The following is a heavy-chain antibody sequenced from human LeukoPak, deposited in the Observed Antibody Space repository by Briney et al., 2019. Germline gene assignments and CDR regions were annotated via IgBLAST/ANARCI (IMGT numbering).Heavy chain of an antibody. CDR1: GFTFSSYA. CDR3: ARGGAKGYSSGWYYFDY. CDR2: ISYDGSNK. D-gene: IGHD6-19*01. V-gene: IGHV3-30-3*01. J-gene: IGHJ4*02. Sequence: GRSLRLSCAASGFTFSSYAMHWVRQAPGKGLEWVAVISYDGSNKYYADSVKGRFTISRDNSKNTLYLQMNSLRAEDTAVYYCARGGAKGYSSGWYYFDYWGQGTLVTVSS.